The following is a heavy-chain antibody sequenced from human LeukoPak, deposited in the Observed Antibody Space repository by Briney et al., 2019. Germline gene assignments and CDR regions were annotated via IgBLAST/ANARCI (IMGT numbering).Heavy chain of an antibody. CDR2: IIPIFGTA. V-gene: IGHV1-69*05. D-gene: IGHD2-15*01. CDR3: ARDGCSSTGTRSGGSCFDLY. CDR1: GGTFSSYA. Sequence: SVKVSCKASGGTFSSYAISWVRQAPGQGLEWMGRIIPIFGTANYVQKFQGRVTITTDESTSTAYMELSSLRSEDTAVYYCARDGCSSTGTRSGGSCFDLYWGQGTLVTVSS. J-gene: IGHJ4*02.